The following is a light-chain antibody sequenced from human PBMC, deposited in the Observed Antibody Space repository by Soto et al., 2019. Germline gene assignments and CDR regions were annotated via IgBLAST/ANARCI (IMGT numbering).Light chain of an antibody. CDR2: EVS. CDR3: SSYAGSNYV. CDR1: SSDVGGYNY. J-gene: IGLJ1*01. Sequence: QSALTQPPSASGPPGQSVTISCTGTSSDVGGYNYVSWYQQHPGKAPKLMIYEVSQRPSGVPDRFSGSKSGNTASLTVSGLQAEDEADYYCSSYAGSNYVFGTGTKVTVL. V-gene: IGLV2-8*01.